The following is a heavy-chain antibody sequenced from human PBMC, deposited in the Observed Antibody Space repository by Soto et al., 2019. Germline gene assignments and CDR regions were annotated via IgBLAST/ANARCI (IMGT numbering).Heavy chain of an antibody. J-gene: IGHJ5*02. CDR1: GGTFSSYA. D-gene: IGHD3-22*01. CDR2: IIPIFGTA. V-gene: IGHV1-69*13. Sequence: SVKVSCKASGGTFSSYAISWVRQAPGQGLEWMGGIIPIFGTANYAQKFQGRVTITADESTSTAYMELSSLRSEDTAVYYCARGGNNMIGHWFDPWGQGTLVTVSS. CDR3: ARGGNNMIGHWFDP.